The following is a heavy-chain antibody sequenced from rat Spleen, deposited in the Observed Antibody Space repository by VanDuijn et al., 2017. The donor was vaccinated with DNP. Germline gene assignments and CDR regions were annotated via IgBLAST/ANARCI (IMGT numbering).Heavy chain of an antibody. Sequence: VQLQESGPGLVKPSHSLSLTCSVTGFSITTNYWGWIRKFPGNKMEWIGHISYSGSTSYNPSLKSRISITRDTSKNQFFLQVNSVTTEDTATYYCARFKTTGPFDYWGQGVMVTVSS. V-gene: IGHV3-1*01. J-gene: IGHJ2*01. CDR2: ISYSGST. D-gene: IGHD1-11*01. CDR1: GFSITTNY. CDR3: ARFKTTGPFDY.